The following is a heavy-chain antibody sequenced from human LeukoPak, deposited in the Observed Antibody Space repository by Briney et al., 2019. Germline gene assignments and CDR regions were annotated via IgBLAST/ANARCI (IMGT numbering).Heavy chain of an antibody. Sequence: ASVKVSCKASGYIFTDYYMHWVRQAPGQGLEWMGWINPNSGGTNYAQKFQGRVTMTRDTSISTAYMELSRLRSDDTAVYYCATGYCSGGSCYFVDYWGQGTLVTVSS. CDR3: ATGYCSGGSCYFVDY. V-gene: IGHV1-2*02. D-gene: IGHD2-15*01. CDR2: INPNSGGT. CDR1: GYIFTDYY. J-gene: IGHJ4*02.